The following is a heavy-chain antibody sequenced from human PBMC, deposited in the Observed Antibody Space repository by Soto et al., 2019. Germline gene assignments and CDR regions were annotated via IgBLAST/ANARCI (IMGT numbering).Heavy chain of an antibody. D-gene: IGHD3-3*01. Sequence: PGGSLRLSCAASGFTFSSYAMSWVRKAPGQGLEWVSAISGSGGSTYYADSVKGRFTISRDNTKNTLYLQMNSLRAEDTAVYYCAKRVHYDFWSGLYGMDVWGQGTTVTVSS. CDR1: GFTFSSYA. J-gene: IGHJ6*02. CDR3: AKRVHYDFWSGLYGMDV. V-gene: IGHV3-23*01. CDR2: ISGSGGST.